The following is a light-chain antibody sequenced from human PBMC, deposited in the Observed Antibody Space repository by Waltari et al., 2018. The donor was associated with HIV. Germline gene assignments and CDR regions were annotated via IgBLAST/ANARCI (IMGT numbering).Light chain of an antibody. CDR3: TTYTAKDSLL. CDR2: WFN. V-gene: IGLV2-14*01. J-gene: IGLJ2*01. CDR1: RYEFDLHNF. Sequence: SSLTQPASAPGSPGQSVTISCPGTRYEFDLHNFLSWYQQHPGKAPQPFIFWFNSRLSGISSRFSASKSGDTASLTISGLQSGDEADYYCTTYTAKDSLLIGSGTKLTVL.